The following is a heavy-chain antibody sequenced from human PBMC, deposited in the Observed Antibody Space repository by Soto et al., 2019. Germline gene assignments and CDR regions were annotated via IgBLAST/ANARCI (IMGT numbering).Heavy chain of an antibody. CDR3: ARGDDGDLLVGDF. J-gene: IGHJ4*02. D-gene: IGHD4-17*01. V-gene: IGHV4-31*03. CDR2: IYYRGTT. Sequence: QVQLQESGPGLVKPSQTLSLTCTVSGGSISSGNYYWSWIRQHPGNGLEWVGSIYYRGTTYYNPFLKSRVAMSLGTAKTQFSLKLSSVTAADTAVYYCARGDDGDLLVGDFWGQGTLVTVAS. CDR1: GGSISSGNYY.